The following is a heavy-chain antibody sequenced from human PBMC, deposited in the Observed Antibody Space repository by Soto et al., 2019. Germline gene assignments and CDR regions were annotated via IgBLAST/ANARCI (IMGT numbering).Heavy chain of an antibody. D-gene: IGHD1-26*01. CDR2: INPHGGST. V-gene: IGHV1-46*01. J-gene: IGHJ5*02. CDR3: ARSSGGNFGIIIEGTNWFAP. Sequence: QVQLVQSGAEVKQPGASAKVSCKAPRDTFTSYYINWVRQAPGQGLEWIGVINPHGGSTVYAQKFQGRVTMTRDTYAGTVYRELSSLRSEDTAVYYWARSSGGNFGIIIEGTNWFAPWGQGTLVTVSS. CDR1: RDTFTSYY.